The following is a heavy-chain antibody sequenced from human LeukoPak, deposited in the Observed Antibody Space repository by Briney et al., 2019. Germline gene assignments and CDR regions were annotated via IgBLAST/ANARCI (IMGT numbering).Heavy chain of an antibody. CDR3: AKRDSSGNYFLDY. Sequence: PGGSLRLSCAASGFTFSSYGMHWVRQAPGKGLEWVAFIRYDGSNKYYADSVRGRFTISRDNSKNTLYLQMHSMRAEDTALYYCAKRDSSGNYFLDYWGQGTLVTVSS. CDR2: IRYDGSNK. CDR1: GFTFSSYG. V-gene: IGHV3-30*02. J-gene: IGHJ4*02. D-gene: IGHD3-22*01.